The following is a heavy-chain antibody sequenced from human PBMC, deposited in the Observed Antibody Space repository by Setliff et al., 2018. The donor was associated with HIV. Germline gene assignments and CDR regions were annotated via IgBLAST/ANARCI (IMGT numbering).Heavy chain of an antibody. CDR1: GGSITSGGFY. V-gene: IGHV4-31*03. J-gene: IGHJ3*02. Sequence: SETLFLTCTDSGGSITSGGFYWSWIRQYPQKGLEWIGYIYYSGGTYYNPSLKSRVTMSVDTSKNQFSLKLSSVTAADTAVYYCARGDAMTSLGAFDIWGQGTTVTVSS. CDR2: IYYSGGT. D-gene: IGHD2-2*01. CDR3: ARGDAMTSLGAFDI.